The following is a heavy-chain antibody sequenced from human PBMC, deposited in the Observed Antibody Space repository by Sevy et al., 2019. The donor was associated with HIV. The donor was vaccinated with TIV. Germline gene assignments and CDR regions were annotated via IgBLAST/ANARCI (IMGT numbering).Heavy chain of an antibody. V-gene: IGHV3-30*18. CDR1: GFTFSNYG. J-gene: IGHJ4*02. CDR2: ISYDGSNK. CDR3: AKDRGGSYYTGRLSLGFDY. Sequence: GGSLRLSCAASGFTFSNYGMHWVRQAPGKGLEWVAVISYDGSNKYYADSVKGRFTISRDNSKNTLYLQMNSLRTEDTAVYYCAKDRGGSYYTGRLSLGFDYWGQGTLVTVSS. D-gene: IGHD1-26*01.